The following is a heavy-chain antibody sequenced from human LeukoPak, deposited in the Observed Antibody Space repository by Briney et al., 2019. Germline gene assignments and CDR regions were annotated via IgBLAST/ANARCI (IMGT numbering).Heavy chain of an antibody. Sequence: SETLSLTCAVYGGSFSGYYWSWIRQPPGKGLEWIGSINHSGSANYNPSLKSRVTISVDTSKNQFSLKLSSVTAADTAVYYCARLSRYMVRGVAYCYYYYMDGWGKGTTVTVSS. CDR1: GGSFSGYY. J-gene: IGHJ6*03. D-gene: IGHD3-10*01. CDR2: INHSGSA. V-gene: IGHV4-34*01. CDR3: ARLSRYMVRGVAYCYYYYMDG.